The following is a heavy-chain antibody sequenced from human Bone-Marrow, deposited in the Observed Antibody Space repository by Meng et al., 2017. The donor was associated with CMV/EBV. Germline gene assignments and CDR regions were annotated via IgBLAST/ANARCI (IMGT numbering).Heavy chain of an antibody. J-gene: IGHJ5*02. Sequence: GESLKISCAASGFMFSTYAMTWVRQAPGKGLEWVSSIGGSDTKTFYADSVKGRFLISRDNSKNTLSLQMNSLRADDTAVYYCAKNSKSVGAHWFDPWGQGTLVTVSS. D-gene: IGHD3-16*01. CDR1: GFMFSTYA. CDR3: AKNSKSVGAHWFDP. CDR2: IGGSDTKT. V-gene: IGHV3-23*01.